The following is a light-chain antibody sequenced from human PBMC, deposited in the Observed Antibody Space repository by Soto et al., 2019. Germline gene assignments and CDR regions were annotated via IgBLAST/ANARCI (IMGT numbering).Light chain of an antibody. CDR2: DAP. Sequence: VLTQSPATLSLSPGERATLSCRASQSVSNYLAWYQQRPGQATRLLIYDAPNRATGIPPRFSASGSVTDFTLTISSLEPEDFAVYYCQQRRVWPLTFGGGTKVEIK. J-gene: IGKJ4*01. V-gene: IGKV3-11*01. CDR1: QSVSNY. CDR3: QQRRVWPLT.